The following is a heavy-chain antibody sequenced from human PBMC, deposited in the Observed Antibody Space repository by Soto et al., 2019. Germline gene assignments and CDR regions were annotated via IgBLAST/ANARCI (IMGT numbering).Heavy chain of an antibody. D-gene: IGHD3-16*01. J-gene: IGHJ4*02. Sequence: WVLRLSWVAAGFTFDSYAMNWVRQAPGKGLEWISWIGPSSSETEYSDSVQGRFTISRDNAKNLLYLQMNRLKDEDTAVYYCARDHRWAFDYWGQGALVTVSS. CDR2: IGPSSSET. CDR3: ARDHRWAFDY. CDR1: GFTFDSYA. V-gene: IGHV3-21*05.